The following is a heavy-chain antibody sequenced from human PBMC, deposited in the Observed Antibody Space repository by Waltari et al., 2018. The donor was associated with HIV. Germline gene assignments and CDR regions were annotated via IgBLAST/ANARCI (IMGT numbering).Heavy chain of an antibody. CDR3: ARGGSASMDV. V-gene: IGHV1-8*01. CDR1: GYASATYD. Sequence: QVQLVQSGAEVKKPGASVKVSCKASGYASATYDVNWVRQATGQGPGWMGWMSPNSGNTVYAQEFQGRVTMTRDTSISTVYMELSSLTSEDTAVYYCARGGSASMDVWGQGTTVTVSS. J-gene: IGHJ6*02. CDR2: MSPNSGNT.